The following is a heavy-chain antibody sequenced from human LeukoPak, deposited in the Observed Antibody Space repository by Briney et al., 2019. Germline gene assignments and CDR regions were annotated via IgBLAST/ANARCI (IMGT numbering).Heavy chain of an antibody. CDR3: AKDIGELSGGMDV. Sequence: GGSLRLSCAASGFTFDDYAMHWVRQAPGKGLEWVSGISWNSGSIGYADSVKGRFTISRDNAKNSLYLQMNSLRAEDTALYYCAKDIGELSGGMDVWGQGTTVTVSS. J-gene: IGHJ6*02. CDR1: GFTFDDYA. D-gene: IGHD3-10*01. V-gene: IGHV3-9*01. CDR2: ISWNSGSI.